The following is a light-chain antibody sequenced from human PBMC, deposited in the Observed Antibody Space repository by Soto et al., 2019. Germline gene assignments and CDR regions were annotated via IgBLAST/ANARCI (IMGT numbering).Light chain of an antibody. V-gene: IGKV3-20*01. Sequence: EIVLTQSPGTLSLSPVERATLSCRASQSITSSYLAWYQQKPGQAPRLLISGTISRATGIPDRFSGSGSGTDFTLTISRLEPEDFAVYYCQQYGSPLWTFGQGTKVDIK. CDR2: GTI. J-gene: IGKJ1*01. CDR3: QQYGSPLWT. CDR1: QSITSSY.